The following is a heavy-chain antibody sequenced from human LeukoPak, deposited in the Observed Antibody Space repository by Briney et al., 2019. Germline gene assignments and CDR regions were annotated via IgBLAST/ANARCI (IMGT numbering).Heavy chain of an antibody. CDR3: ARGGGSGSYGPSRDP. V-gene: IGHV1-46*01. Sequence: ASVKVSCKASGYTFTSYYMHWVRQAPGQGLEWMGIINPSGGSTSYAQKFQGRVTMTRDTSTSTVYMELSSLRSEDTAVHYCARGGGSGSYGPSRDPWRQGTLVTVCS. CDR2: INPSGGST. J-gene: IGHJ5*02. D-gene: IGHD3-10*01. CDR1: GYTFTSYY.